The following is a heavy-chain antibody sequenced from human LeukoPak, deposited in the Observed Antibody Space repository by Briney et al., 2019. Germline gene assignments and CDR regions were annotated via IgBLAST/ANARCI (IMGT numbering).Heavy chain of an antibody. CDR1: GLTVSSNY. V-gene: IGHV3-66*01. D-gene: IGHD4-17*01. CDR3: ASKLTTGY. CDR2: IYSGGTT. J-gene: IGHJ4*02. Sequence: GGSLRLSCVVSGLTVSSNYMSWVRQAPGKGLEWVSVIYSGGTTNYADSVKGRFLVYRDNSKNTLYLQMNSLRAEDTAVYYCASKLTTGYWGLGTLVTVSS.